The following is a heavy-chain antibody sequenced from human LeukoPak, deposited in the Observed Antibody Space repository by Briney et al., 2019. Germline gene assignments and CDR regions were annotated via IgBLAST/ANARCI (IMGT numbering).Heavy chain of an antibody. CDR2: ISGSGGST. Sequence: ETLSLTCTVSGGSISSSSYYWGWIRQPPGKGLEWVSAISGSGGSTYYADSVKGRFTISRDNSKNTLYLQMNSLRAEDTAVYYCAKPYNWNDETYFDYWGQGTLVTVSS. CDR1: GGSISSSSYY. V-gene: IGHV3-23*01. D-gene: IGHD1-1*01. J-gene: IGHJ4*02. CDR3: AKPYNWNDETYFDY.